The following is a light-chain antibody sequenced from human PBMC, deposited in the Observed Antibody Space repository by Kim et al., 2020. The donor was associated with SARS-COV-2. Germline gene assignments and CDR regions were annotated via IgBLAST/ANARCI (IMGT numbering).Light chain of an antibody. V-gene: IGLV3-1*01. CDR1: KLGDKY. CDR3: QASDSSTAV. Sequence: SYDLTQPPSVSVSPGQTASITCSGDKLGDKYACWYQQKPGQSPVLVIYQDSKRPSGIPERFSGSNSGNTATLTISGTQAMDEADYYCQASDSSTAVFGGGTQLTVL. CDR2: QDS. J-gene: IGLJ3*02.